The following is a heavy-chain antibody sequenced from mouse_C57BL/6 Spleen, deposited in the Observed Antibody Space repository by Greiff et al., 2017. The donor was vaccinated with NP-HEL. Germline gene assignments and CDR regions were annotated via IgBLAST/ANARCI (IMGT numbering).Heavy chain of an antibody. V-gene: IGHV6-3*01. CDR3: TVGSYDWYFDF. Sequence: EVKLMESGGGLVQPGGSMKLSCVASGFTFSNYWMNWVRQSPEKGLEWVAQIRLRSDNYATHYAESVKGGFTISRDDSKSRVYMQMSNLRAEDTGIYYCTVGSYDWYFDFWGTGTTVTVSS. J-gene: IGHJ1*03. CDR2: IRLRSDNYAT. D-gene: IGHD1-1*02. CDR1: GFTFSNYW.